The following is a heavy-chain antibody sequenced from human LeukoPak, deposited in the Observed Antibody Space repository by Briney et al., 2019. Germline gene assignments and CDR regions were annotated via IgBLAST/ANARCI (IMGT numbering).Heavy chain of an antibody. J-gene: IGHJ4*02. CDR1: GGSISSYY. CDR3: ARGRSYGFDFDS. CDR2: KYYSGST. V-gene: IGHV4-59*01. Sequence: SETLSLTCTVSGGSISSYYWSWIRQPPGKGLEWIGYKYYSGSTRYNSSLRSRLTISLDSSKNQFSLRLTSVTAADTAVYYCARGRSYGFDFDSWGPGTLVIVSS. D-gene: IGHD5-18*01.